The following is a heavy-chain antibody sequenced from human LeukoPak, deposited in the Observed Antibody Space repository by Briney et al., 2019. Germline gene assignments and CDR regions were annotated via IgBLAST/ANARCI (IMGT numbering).Heavy chain of an antibody. CDR3: ARDLRGYSSSWYLGYYYYYYMDV. CDR2: ISSSGSTI. V-gene: IGHV3-11*01. Sequence: AGGSLRLSCVGSGFSFSSSYMSWVRQAPGKGLEWVSYISSSGSTIYYADSVKGRFTISRDNAKNSLYLQMNSLRAEDTAVYYCARDLRGYSSSWYLGYYYYYYMDVWGKGTTVTVSS. CDR1: GFSFSSSY. J-gene: IGHJ6*03. D-gene: IGHD6-13*01.